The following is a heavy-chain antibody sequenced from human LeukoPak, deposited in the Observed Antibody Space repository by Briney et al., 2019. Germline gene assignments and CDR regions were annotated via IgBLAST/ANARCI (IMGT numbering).Heavy chain of an antibody. D-gene: IGHD6-13*01. V-gene: IGHV4-59*01. CDR1: GGYISSYY. CDR3: ARVKQQLVGIDWFDP. Sequence: SETLSLTCTVSGGYISSYYWSWIRQPPGKGLEWIGYIYYSGSTNYNPSLKSRVTISVDTSKNQFSLKLSSVTAADTAVYYCARVKQQLVGIDWFDPWGQGTLVTVSS. J-gene: IGHJ5*02. CDR2: IYYSGST.